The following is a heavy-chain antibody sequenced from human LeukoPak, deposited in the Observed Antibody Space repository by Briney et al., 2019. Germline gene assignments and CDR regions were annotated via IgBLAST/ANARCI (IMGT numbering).Heavy chain of an antibody. CDR2: INHSGST. CDR1: GGSFSGYY. Sequence: PSETLSLTCAVYGGSFSGYYWGWIRQPPGKGLEWIGEINHSGSTNYNPSLKSRVTISVDTSKNQFSLKLSSVTAADTAVYYCAGAYCGGDCYSEAEYYYYGMDVWGQGTTVTVSS. D-gene: IGHD2-21*02. CDR3: AGAYCGGDCYSEAEYYYYGMDV. V-gene: IGHV4-34*01. J-gene: IGHJ6*02.